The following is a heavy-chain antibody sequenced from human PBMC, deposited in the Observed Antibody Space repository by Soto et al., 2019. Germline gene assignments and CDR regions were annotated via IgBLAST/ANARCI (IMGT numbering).Heavy chain of an antibody. D-gene: IGHD3-22*01. CDR3: ARAPPYYYESSGLGPSDY. CDR2: ISGYSTNT. J-gene: IGHJ4*02. CDR1: GYTFTTYG. V-gene: IGHV1-18*01. Sequence: ASVKVSFKASGYTFTTYGINWVRQAPGQGLEWMGWISGYSTNTNYAQKFQGRVTMTTDISTTTVYMELRSLRSDDTGVYYCARAPPYYYESSGLGPSDYWGQGTLVTVSS.